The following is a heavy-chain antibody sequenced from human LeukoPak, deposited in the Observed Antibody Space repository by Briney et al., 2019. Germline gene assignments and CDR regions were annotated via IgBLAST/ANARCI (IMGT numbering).Heavy chain of an antibody. CDR3: TRLYYYGSGEVY. J-gene: IGHJ4*02. D-gene: IGHD3-10*01. CDR1: GFTFTTYA. CDR2: IRDKANSYAT. V-gene: IGHV3-73*01. Sequence: PGGSLRLSCGASGFTFTTYAMTWVRQASGKGLEWVGRIRDKANSYATTYAASVKGRFTISRDDSKNTAYLQMNSLKTEDTAVYYCTRLYYYGSGEVYWGQGTLVTVSS.